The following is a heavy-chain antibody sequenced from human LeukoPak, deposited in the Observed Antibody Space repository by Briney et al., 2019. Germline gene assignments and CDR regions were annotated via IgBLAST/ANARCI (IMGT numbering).Heavy chain of an antibody. CDR3: ARGNYDILTGYRSALSD. D-gene: IGHD3-9*01. V-gene: IGHV4-59*01. CDR1: GGSISGYY. CDR2: IYYSGST. Sequence: SETLSLTCTVSGGSISGYYWSWIRQPPGKGLEWIGYIYYSGSTNYNPSLKSRVTMSLDTSKNQFSLKLSSVTAADTAVYYCARGNYDILTGYRSALSDWGQGTLVTVSS. J-gene: IGHJ4*02.